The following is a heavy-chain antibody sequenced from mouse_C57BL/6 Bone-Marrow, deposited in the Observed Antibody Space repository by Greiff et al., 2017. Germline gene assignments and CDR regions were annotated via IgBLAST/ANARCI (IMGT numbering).Heavy chain of an antibody. CDR3: ARLVDY. V-gene: IGHV5-6*01. Sequence: EVNVVESGAELVKPGGSVKLSCAASGFTFSSYGMSWVRQTPDKGLEWIGTISSGGSNTYYPDNVKGRFTISRDKAKNTLYLQMSSLKSEDTAMYYCARLVDYWGQGTSVTVSS. CDR1: GFTFSSYG. CDR2: ISSGGSNT. J-gene: IGHJ4*01.